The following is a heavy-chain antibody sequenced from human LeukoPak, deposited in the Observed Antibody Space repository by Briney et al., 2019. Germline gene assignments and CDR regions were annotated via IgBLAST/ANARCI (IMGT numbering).Heavy chain of an antibody. J-gene: IGHJ6*02. CDR1: GFTFSSYA. CDR3: ARDLLELPKFYYYGMDI. V-gene: IGHV3-30*14. Sequence: GGSLRLSCAASGFTFSSYAIFWVRQAPGKGLEWVTIISKDGSDTFYADSVKGRFTISRDNSKNTLYLQMNNLRAEDTAVYYCARDLLELPKFYYYGMDIWGQGTTVTVSS. CDR2: ISKDGSDT. D-gene: IGHD1-26*01.